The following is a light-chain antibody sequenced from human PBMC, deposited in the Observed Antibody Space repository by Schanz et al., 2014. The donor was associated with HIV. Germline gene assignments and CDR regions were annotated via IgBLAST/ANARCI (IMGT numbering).Light chain of an antibody. CDR1: SSDVGNYNY. J-gene: IGLJ2*01. CDR2: DVS. Sequence: QSALTQPASVSGSPGQAITISCTGTSSDVGNYNYVSWYQQLPGKVPKLMIYDVSNRASGVSNRFSGSKSGNTASLTISGLQAEDETDYYCSSYTSSSTVLFGGGTKLTVL. CDR3: SSYTSSSTVL. V-gene: IGLV2-14*03.